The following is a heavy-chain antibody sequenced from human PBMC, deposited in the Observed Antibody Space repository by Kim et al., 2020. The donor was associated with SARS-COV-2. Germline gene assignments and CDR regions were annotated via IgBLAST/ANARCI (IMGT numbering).Heavy chain of an antibody. J-gene: IGHJ4*01. CDR1: GFTFSSYG. D-gene: IGHD6-13*01. CDR2: IWYDGSNK. CDR3: ARGESFYSISWYNLDY. Sequence: GGSLRPSCAASGFTFSSYGMHWVRQAPGKGLEWVAVIWYDGSNKYYADSVKGRFTISRDNSKNTLYLQMNSLRAEDTAVYYCARGESFYSISWYNLDYWG. V-gene: IGHV3-33*01.